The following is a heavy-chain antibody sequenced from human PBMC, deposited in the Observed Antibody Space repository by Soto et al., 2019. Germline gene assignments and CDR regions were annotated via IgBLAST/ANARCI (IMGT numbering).Heavy chain of an antibody. CDR2: INWNSGSI. Sequence: EVQLVESGGGLVQPGGSLRLSCAATGITFEEFAIHWVRQAPGKGLEWVSGINWNSGSIGYADSVKGRFTISRDNAKNSLYLHLNSLRAEDLALYYCAKAPNLVTHWFDPWGQGTLVTVSS. D-gene: IGHD3-9*01. V-gene: IGHV3-9*03. J-gene: IGHJ5*02. CDR1: GITFEEFA. CDR3: AKAPNLVTHWFDP.